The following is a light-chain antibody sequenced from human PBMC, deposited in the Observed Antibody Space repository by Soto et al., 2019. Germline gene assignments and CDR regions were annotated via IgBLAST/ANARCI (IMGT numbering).Light chain of an antibody. CDR3: QQYSSWYT. J-gene: IGKJ2*01. Sequence: EVVLTQSPGTLSLSPGGRATLSCRASQSVSRRLAWYQQRPGQSPRLLISGASMRASGVPVRFIGSGSGTDFTLTITRLEPEDFAVYYCQQYSSWYTFGQGTKLEIK. V-gene: IGKV3-20*01. CDR2: GAS. CDR1: QSVSRR.